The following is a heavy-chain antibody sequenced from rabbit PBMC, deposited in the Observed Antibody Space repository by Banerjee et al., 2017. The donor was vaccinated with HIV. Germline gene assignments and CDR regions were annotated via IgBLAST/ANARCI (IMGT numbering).Heavy chain of an antibody. D-gene: IGHD1-1*01. CDR3: ARDGSGLGFNL. Sequence: QEQLVESGGGLVQPEGSLTLTCTASGFSFSSSYYMCWVRQAPGKGLEWIGCIYAGSSGSTYYASWARGRFTISRTSSTTVTLQMTSLTAADTATYFCARDGSGLGFNLWGQGTLVTVS. CDR1: GFSFSSSYY. V-gene: IGHV1S45*01. J-gene: IGHJ4*01. CDR2: IYAGSSGST.